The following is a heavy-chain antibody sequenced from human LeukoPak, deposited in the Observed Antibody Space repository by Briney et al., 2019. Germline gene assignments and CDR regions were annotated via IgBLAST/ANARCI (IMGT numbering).Heavy chain of an antibody. V-gene: IGHV3-23*01. J-gene: IGHJ4*02. CDR2: ISGSGGKT. Sequence: GGSLRLSCAASGFTFSSYAMSWVRQAPGKGLEWVSAISGSGGKTDYADSVKGRFTISRGNSKNTLYLQMNSLRAEDTAVYYCAKALGGYYFDYWGQGTLVAVSS. CDR3: AKALGGYYFDY. CDR1: GFTFSSYA. D-gene: IGHD2-15*01.